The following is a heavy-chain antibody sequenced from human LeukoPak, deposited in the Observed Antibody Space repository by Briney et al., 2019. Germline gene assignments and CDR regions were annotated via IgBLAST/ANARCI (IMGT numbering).Heavy chain of an antibody. CDR1: GYTLSDHH. V-gene: IGHV1-2*02. CDR3: ARDPVDGYSHFDY. CDR2: IKAYSGDI. J-gene: IGHJ4*02. Sequence: ASVKVSCKASGYTLSDHHMIWVRQAPGQGLEWMGWIKAYSGDIKYAQEFQGRVTMTTDTSISTVYMELSGLRSDDTAIYYCARDPVDGYSHFDYWGQGTLVTVSS. D-gene: IGHD5-18*01.